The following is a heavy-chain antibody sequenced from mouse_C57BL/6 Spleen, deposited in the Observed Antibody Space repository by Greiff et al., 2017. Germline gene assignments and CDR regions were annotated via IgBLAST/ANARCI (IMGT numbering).Heavy chain of an antibody. CDR1: GYTFTSYW. D-gene: IGHD1-1*01. CDR3: ARRNYGPPYWYFDV. J-gene: IGHJ1*01. V-gene: IGHV1-69*01. Sequence: QVQLQQPGAELVMPGASVKLSCKASGYTFTSYWMHWVKQRPGQGLEWIGEIDPSDSYTNYNQKFKGKSTLTVDKSSSTAYMQLSSLTSEDSAVYYCARRNYGPPYWYFDVWGSGTTVTVSS. CDR2: IDPSDSYT.